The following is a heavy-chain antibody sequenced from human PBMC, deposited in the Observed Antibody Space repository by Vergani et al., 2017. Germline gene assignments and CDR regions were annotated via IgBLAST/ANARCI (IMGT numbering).Heavy chain of an antibody. CDR1: GGSISSGDHC. CDR2: IFYSGTT. CDR3: GRVDTQGAATSHFYYMDV. D-gene: IGHD6-25*01. Sequence: QVQLQESGPGVVKPSQTLSLTCAVSGGSISSGDHCWTWIRQRPGKGLEWIGYIFYSGTTYDTPSLRSRLTISVDTSQNQFSLKLRSVTAADTAVYYCGRVDTQGAATSHFYYMDVWGKGTTVVVSS. J-gene: IGHJ6*03. V-gene: IGHV4-31*11.